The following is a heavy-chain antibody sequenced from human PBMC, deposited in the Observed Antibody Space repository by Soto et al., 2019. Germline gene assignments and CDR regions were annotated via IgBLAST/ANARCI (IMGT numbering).Heavy chain of an antibody. V-gene: IGHV6-1*01. CDR2: TYYRSKWYN. Sequence: PAQTLSLTCAISGDSVSSNSAAWNWFRQSPSRGLEWLGRTYYRSKWYNDYAVSVKSRITNNPDTSKNQFSLQLNSVTPEDTAVYYCARDQEGIAVAGGYYYYGMDVWGQGTTVTVSS. J-gene: IGHJ6*02. CDR1: GDSVSSNSAA. D-gene: IGHD6-19*01. CDR3: ARDQEGIAVAGGYYYYGMDV.